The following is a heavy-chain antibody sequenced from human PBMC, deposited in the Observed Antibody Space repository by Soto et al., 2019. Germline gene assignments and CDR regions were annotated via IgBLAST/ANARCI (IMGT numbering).Heavy chain of an antibody. CDR3: AHLPVTNTGHDFAY. J-gene: IGHJ4*02. CDR2: IYWDDDK. V-gene: IGHV2-5*02. Sequence: QITLKESGPTLVKPTQTLTLTCTFSGFSLSISAVGVGWIRQPPGKALEWLALIYWDDDKRYSPSLKSRLTIPQDTSKNQVVLTMANMDPVDTATYYCAHLPVTNTGHDFAYWGQGTLVTVSS. D-gene: IGHD4-17*01. CDR1: GFSLSISAVG.